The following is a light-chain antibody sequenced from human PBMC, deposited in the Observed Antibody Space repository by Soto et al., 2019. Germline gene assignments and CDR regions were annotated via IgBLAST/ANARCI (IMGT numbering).Light chain of an antibody. Sequence: EIVITQSPVTFSFFPWETVTLSCRASQSVSGYLDWFHQKPGQAPRLLIYDASNRATGIPARFSGSGSGTDFTLTISSLEAEDFAVYYCQQRSNWPPITFGQGTRLEIK. CDR1: QSVSGY. CDR2: DAS. CDR3: QQRSNWPPIT. J-gene: IGKJ5*01. V-gene: IGKV3-11*01.